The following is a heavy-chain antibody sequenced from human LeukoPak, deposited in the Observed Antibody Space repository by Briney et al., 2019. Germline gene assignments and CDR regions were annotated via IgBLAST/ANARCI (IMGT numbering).Heavy chain of an antibody. J-gene: IGHJ5*02. CDR3: ARDLFYQLLDTPKNWFDP. Sequence: ASVKVSCKASGYTFTSYAMSWVRQAPGQGLEWMGWINTNTGNPTYAQGFTGRFVFSLDTSVSTAYLQISSLKAEDTAVYYCARDLFYQLLDTPKNWFDPWGQGTLVTVSS. CDR1: GYTFTSYA. D-gene: IGHD2-2*01. CDR2: INTNTGNP. V-gene: IGHV7-4-1*02.